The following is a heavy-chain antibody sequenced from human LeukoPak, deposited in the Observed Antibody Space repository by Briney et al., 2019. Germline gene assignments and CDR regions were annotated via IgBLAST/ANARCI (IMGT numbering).Heavy chain of an antibody. CDR1: GGSISSSY. CDR2: IYYSGST. J-gene: IGHJ4*02. D-gene: IGHD3-9*01. Sequence: SETLSPTCTVSGGSISSSYWSWIRLPPGKGREWIGYIYYSGSTNYNPSLKSRVTISVDTSKNQFSLKLSSVTAADTAVYYCARASTLGIRYFPEGGFDYWGQGTLVTVSS. CDR3: ARASTLGIRYFPEGGFDY. V-gene: IGHV4-59*01.